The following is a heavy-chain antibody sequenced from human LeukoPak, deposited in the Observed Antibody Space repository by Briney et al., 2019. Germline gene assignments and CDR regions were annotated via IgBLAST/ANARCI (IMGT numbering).Heavy chain of an antibody. D-gene: IGHD3-16*01. Sequence: SETLSLTCAVYGGSFSGYYWSWIRQPPGKGLEWIGKINHGGSTTYNPSLKSRVTISVDTSKNQFSLKLNSVTAADTAVYYCARESGSYLWRSWLNPWGQGTLVTVSS. J-gene: IGHJ5*02. CDR2: INHGGST. CDR1: GGSFSGYY. CDR3: ARESGSYLWRSWLNP. V-gene: IGHV4-34*01.